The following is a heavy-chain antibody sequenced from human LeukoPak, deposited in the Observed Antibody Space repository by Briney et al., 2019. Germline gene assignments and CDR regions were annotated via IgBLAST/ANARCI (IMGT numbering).Heavy chain of an antibody. CDR1: GFTFSSYD. J-gene: IGHJ4*02. Sequence: PGGSLRLSCAASGFTFSSYDMHWVRQAPGKGLEWVAVISDDGGNKFYAYSVKGRFTISRDNSKNTLYLQMNSLRAEDTAVYYCAKDLGYCAGGSCYSFDYWGQGDLVTVSS. CDR3: AKDLGYCAGGSCYSFDY. D-gene: IGHD2-15*01. V-gene: IGHV3-30*18. CDR2: ISDDGGNK.